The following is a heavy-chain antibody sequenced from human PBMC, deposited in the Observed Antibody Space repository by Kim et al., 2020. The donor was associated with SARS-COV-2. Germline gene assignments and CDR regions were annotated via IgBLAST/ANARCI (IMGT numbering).Heavy chain of an antibody. J-gene: IGHJ6*02. CDR3: ARDSFLPLYSSSWYANLKNYYYYYGMDV. CDR2: INSDGSST. D-gene: IGHD6-13*01. CDR1: GFTFSSYW. Sequence: GGSLRLSCAASGFTFSSYWMHWVRQAPGKGLVWVSRINSDGSSTSYADSVKGRFTISRDNAKNTLYLQMNSLRAEDTAVYYCARDSFLPLYSSSWYANLKNYYYYYGMDVWGQGTTVTVSS. V-gene: IGHV3-74*01.